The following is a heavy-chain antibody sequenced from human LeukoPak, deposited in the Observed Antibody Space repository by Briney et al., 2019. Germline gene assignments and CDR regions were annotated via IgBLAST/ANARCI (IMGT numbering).Heavy chain of an antibody. CDR1: GYTLTSYG. D-gene: IGHD6-6*01. CDR2: ISAYNGNT. Sequence: ASVKVSCKASGYTLTSYGISWVRQAPGQGLEWMGWISAYNGNTNYAQKPQGRVTMTTDTSTSTAYMELRSLRSDDTAVYYCARLSSSSVWFDPWGQGTLVTVSS. J-gene: IGHJ5*02. V-gene: IGHV1-18*01. CDR3: ARLSSSSVWFDP.